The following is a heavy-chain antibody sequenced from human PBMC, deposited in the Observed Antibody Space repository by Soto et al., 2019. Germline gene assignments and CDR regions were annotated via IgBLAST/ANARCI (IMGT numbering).Heavy chain of an antibody. CDR2: INAANGDT. D-gene: IGHD6-13*01. CDR1: GYTFTSYG. Sequence: GASVKVSCEASGYTFTSYGIHWVRQSPGQRLEWMGWINAANGDTKYSPKFQGRVTITRDTSASTAYMELSSLRSEDTAVYYCVRRHVSATGIDWFDPWGQGTPVTVS. CDR3: VRRHVSATGIDWFDP. V-gene: IGHV1-3*01. J-gene: IGHJ5*02.